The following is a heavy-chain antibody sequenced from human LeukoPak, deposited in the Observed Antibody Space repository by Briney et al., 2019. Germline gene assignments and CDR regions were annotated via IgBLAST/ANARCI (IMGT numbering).Heavy chain of an antibody. V-gene: IGHV1-18*01. Sequence: GASVKVSCKASGYTFTSYGISWVRQAPGQGLEWMGWISAYNGNTNYAQKLQGRVTMTTDTSTSTAYMELRSLRSDDTAVYYCARVRDYYDSSGSPLDYWGQGTLDTVSS. J-gene: IGHJ4*02. CDR2: ISAYNGNT. CDR1: GYTFTSYG. CDR3: ARVRDYYDSSGSPLDY. D-gene: IGHD3-22*01.